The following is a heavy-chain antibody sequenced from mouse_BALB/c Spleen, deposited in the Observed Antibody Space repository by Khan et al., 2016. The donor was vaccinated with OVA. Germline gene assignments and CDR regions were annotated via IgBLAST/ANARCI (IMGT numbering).Heavy chain of an antibody. CDR1: GFSLTGYG. V-gene: IGHV2-6-7*01. D-gene: IGHD2-10*01. Sequence: QVQLKQSGPGLVAPSQSLSITCTVSGFSLTGYGVNWVRQPPGKGLEWLGMIWGDGSTDYNSALKSRLSISTDNSKSQVFLKMNSLQTDDTARYDCARAYYGNYREAMEYWGQGTSVTVSS. CDR3: ARAYYGNYREAMEY. CDR2: IWGDGST. J-gene: IGHJ4*01.